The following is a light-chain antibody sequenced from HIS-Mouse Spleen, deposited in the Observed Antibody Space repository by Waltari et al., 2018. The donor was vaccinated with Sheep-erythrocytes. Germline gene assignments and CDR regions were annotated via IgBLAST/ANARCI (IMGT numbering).Light chain of an antibody. Sequence: QSALTQPRSVSGSPGQSVTTPCPGTSSDVGGYNYVPWYQQHPGKAPKLMIYDVSKRPSGVPDRFSGSKSGNTASLTISGLQAEDEADYYCCSYAGSYNHVFATGTKVTVL. CDR1: SSDVGGYNY. V-gene: IGLV2-11*01. CDR3: CSYAGSYNHV. CDR2: DVS. J-gene: IGLJ1*01.